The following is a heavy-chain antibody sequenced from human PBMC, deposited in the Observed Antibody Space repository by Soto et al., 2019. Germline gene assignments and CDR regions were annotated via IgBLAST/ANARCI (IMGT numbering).Heavy chain of an antibody. CDR1: GGSISSGDYY. Sequence: PSETLSLTCTVSGGSISSGDYYWSWIRQPPGKGLEWIGYIYYSGSTYYNPSLKSRVTISVDTSNNQFSLKVSSVTAADTAVYYCARYLPPATGKFDYWGQGTLVTVSS. J-gene: IGHJ4*02. CDR3: ARYLPPATGKFDY. V-gene: IGHV4-30-4*01. CDR2: IYYSGST.